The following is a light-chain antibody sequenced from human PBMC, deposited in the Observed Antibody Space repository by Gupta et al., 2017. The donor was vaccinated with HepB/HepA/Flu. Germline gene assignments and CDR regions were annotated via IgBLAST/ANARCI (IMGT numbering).Light chain of an antibody. V-gene: IGKV1-5*03. CDR3: QQYNNYWT. CDR1: QNINTW. CDR2: KAS. J-gene: IGKJ1*01. Sequence: DIQMTQSPSTLSASVGDRVTITCRASQNINTWLGWYQQKPGKAPKLLIYKASSLESGVPSRFSGSVSGTEFTLTISSLQPDDFATYYCQQYNNYWTFGQGTKVEIK.